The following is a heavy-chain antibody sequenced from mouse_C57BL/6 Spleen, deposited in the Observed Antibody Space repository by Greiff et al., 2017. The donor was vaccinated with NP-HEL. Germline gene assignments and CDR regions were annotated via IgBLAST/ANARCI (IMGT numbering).Heavy chain of an antibody. J-gene: IGHJ2*01. CDR3: ARRVIRDGYYYFDY. CDR2: IDPSDSYT. V-gene: IGHV1-50*01. CDR1: GYTFTSYW. Sequence: QVQLQQPGAELVKPGASVKLSCKASGYTFTSYWMQWVKQRPGQGLEWIGEIDPSDSYTNYNQKFKGKATLTVDTSSSTAYMQLSSLISEDSAVYYCARRVIRDGYYYFDYWGQGTTLTVSS. D-gene: IGHD2-3*01.